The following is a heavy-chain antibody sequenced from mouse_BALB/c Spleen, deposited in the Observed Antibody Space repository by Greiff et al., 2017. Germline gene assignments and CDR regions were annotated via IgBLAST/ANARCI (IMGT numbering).Heavy chain of an antibody. CDR1: GFTFSSYW. D-gene: IGHD1-2*01. Sequence: DVKLQESGGGLVQPGGSMKLSCVASGFTFSSYWMTWVRQSPEKGLEWVAEIRLKSDNYATHYAESVKGKFTTSRDDSKSRLYLQMNSLRAEDTGVYYCTLIRRGYWGQGTTLTVSS. J-gene: IGHJ2*01. CDR3: TLIRRGY. V-gene: IGHV6-6*02. CDR2: IRLKSDNYAT.